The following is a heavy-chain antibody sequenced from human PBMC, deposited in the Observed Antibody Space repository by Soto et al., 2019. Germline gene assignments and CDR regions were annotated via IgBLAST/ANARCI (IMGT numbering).Heavy chain of an antibody. CDR3: ARPASSSWDDAFDI. Sequence: EVQLVQSGAEVKKPGESLKISCKGSGNSFSRYWIGWVRQMPGKGLEWMGIIYQGDSETRDSPSFQGHVTLSVDNLVSTAYLQWSSLKASDSAMYYCARPASSSWDDAFDIWGQGTMVIV. D-gene: IGHD6-13*01. CDR1: GNSFSRYW. J-gene: IGHJ3*02. CDR2: IYQGDSET. V-gene: IGHV5-51*04.